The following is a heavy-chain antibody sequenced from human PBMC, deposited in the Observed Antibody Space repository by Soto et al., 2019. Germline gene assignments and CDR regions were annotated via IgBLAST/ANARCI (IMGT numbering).Heavy chain of an antibody. CDR3: AQTTGGPGFAY. CDR2: IYNGERT. V-gene: IGHV4-59*01. D-gene: IGHD1-1*01. CDR1: GASIRNFY. J-gene: IGHJ4*02. Sequence: QVHLQESGPGLVKPSETMSLTCTASGASIRNFYWNWVRQFPGKGLEWIGHIYNGERTNYNPSLKSRVTISVDTSKYQFSLKLSSVTVADTAVYYCAQTTGGPGFAYWGQGTLVAVSS.